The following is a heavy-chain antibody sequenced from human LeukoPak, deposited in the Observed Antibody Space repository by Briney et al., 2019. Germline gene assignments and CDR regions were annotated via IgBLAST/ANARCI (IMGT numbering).Heavy chain of an antibody. CDR3: ARDPRGGDPHYYMDV. CDR1: GFTFSSYA. CDR2: ISGSGGST. Sequence: GGSLRLSCAASGFTFSSYAMSWVRQAPGKGLEWVSAISGSGGSTYYADSVKGRFTISRDNSKNTLYLQMNSLRAEDTAVYYCARDPRGGDPHYYMDVWGKGTAVTVSS. J-gene: IGHJ6*03. V-gene: IGHV3-23*01. D-gene: IGHD3-16*01.